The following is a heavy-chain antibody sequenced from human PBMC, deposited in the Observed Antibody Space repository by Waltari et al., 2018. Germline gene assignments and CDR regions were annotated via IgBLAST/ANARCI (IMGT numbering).Heavy chain of an antibody. CDR3: ARGPALYGSGSYTMGDDAFDI. J-gene: IGHJ3*02. Sequence: EVQLVESGGGLIQPGGSLRLSCAASGFTVSSNYMSWVRQAPGKGLEWVSVIYSGGSTYYADSVKGRFTISRDNSKNTLYLQMNSLRAEDTAMYYCARGPALYGSGSYTMGDDAFDIWGQGTMVTVSS. CDR2: IYSGGST. CDR1: GFTVSSNY. D-gene: IGHD3-10*01. V-gene: IGHV3-53*01.